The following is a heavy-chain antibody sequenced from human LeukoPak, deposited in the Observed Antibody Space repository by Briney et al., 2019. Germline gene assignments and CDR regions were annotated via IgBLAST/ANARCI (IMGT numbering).Heavy chain of an antibody. D-gene: IGHD3-10*01. CDR3: AKRGPTAYYFDS. CDR2: IYYDGSKD. CDR1: GFTFSSYG. Sequence: GRSLRLSCAASGFTFSSYGMHWVRQAPGKGLGWVAVIYYDGSKDYYADSVKGRFAISRDNSKNTLKLQMNSLRAEDTAVYYCAKRGPTAYYFDSWGQGTLVTVSS. J-gene: IGHJ4*02. V-gene: IGHV3-30*18.